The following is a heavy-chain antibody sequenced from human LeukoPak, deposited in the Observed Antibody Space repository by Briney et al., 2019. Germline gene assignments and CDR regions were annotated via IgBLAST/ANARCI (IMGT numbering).Heavy chain of an antibody. Sequence: SVKVSCKASGGTFSSYAISWVRQAPGQGLEWMGGIIPIFGTANYAQKFQGRVTITADESTSTAYMELSSLRSEDTAAYYCARGYYYGQRGYFDYWGQGTLVTVSS. CDR2: IIPIFGTA. D-gene: IGHD3-10*01. CDR3: ARGYYYGQRGYFDY. V-gene: IGHV1-69*13. CDR1: GGTFSSYA. J-gene: IGHJ4*02.